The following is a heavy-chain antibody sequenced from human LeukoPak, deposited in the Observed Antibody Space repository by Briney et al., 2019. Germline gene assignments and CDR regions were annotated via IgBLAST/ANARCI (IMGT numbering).Heavy chain of an antibody. J-gene: IGHJ4*02. CDR2: VHYGGST. CDR1: DGAITGYY. CDR3: ARGHSTSWTYYFDY. V-gene: IGHV4-59*01. D-gene: IGHD6-13*01. Sequence: PSETLSLTCTVSDGAITGYYWGWIRQPPGKGLDWIGHVHYGGSTNYNPSLKSRVTTSVDTSKNQFSLKLSSVSAADTAVYYCARGHSTSWTYYFDYWGQGALVTVSS.